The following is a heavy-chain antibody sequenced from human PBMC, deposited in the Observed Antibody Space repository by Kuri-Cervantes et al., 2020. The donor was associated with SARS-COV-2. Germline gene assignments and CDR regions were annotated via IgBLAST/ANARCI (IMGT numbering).Heavy chain of an antibody. V-gene: IGHV1-8*01. CDR1: GYTFTSYD. CDR2: INPNSGNT. J-gene: IGHJ6*02. D-gene: IGHD3-9*01. Sequence: ASVKVSCKASGYTFTSYDINWVRQATGQGLEWMGWINPNSGNTGYAQKFQGRVTMTRNTSISTAYMELSSLRSEDTAVYYCARVDLLDYYYGMDVWGQGTTVTVSS. CDR3: ARVDLLDYYYGMDV.